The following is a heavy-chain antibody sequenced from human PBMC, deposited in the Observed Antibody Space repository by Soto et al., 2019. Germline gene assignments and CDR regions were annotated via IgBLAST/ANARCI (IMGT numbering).Heavy chain of an antibody. CDR2: IYYSGST. D-gene: IGHD6-19*01. CDR3: AGTFSNLAVAKTGYYYYMDV. Sequence: SETLSLTCTVSGGSISSYYWSWIRQPPGKGLEWIGYIYYSGSTNYNPSLKSRVTISVDTSKNQFSLKLSSVTAADTAVYYCAGTFSNLAVAKTGYYYYMDVWGKGTTVTVSS. V-gene: IGHV4-59*08. CDR1: GGSISSYY. J-gene: IGHJ6*03.